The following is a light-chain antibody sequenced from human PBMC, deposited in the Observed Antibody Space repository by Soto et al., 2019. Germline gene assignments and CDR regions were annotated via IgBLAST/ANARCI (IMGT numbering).Light chain of an antibody. CDR2: AAS. CDR3: QQSYSTPRT. J-gene: IGKJ1*01. CDR1: QSFSSY. V-gene: IGKV1-39*01. Sequence: DIQMTQAASSLAASVGDIXXXTXXASQSFSSYLNWYQQKPGKAPKLLIYAASSLQSGVPSRFSGSGSGTDFTLTISSLQPEDFATYYCQQSYSTPRTFGQGTKVDIK.